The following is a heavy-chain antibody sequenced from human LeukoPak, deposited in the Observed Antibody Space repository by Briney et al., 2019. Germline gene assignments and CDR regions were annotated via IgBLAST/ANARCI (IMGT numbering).Heavy chain of an antibody. CDR3: ARHFPLPGYRYMGLFDY. J-gene: IGHJ4*02. CDR1: GGSISSYY. D-gene: IGHD3-16*02. V-gene: IGHV4-4*09. Sequence: SETLSLTCTVSGGSISSYYWSWIRQPPGKGLEWIGYIYTSGSTNYNPSLKSRVTIPVDTSKNQFSLKLSSVTAADTAVYYCARHFPLPGYRYMGLFDYWGQGTLVTVSS. CDR2: IYTSGST.